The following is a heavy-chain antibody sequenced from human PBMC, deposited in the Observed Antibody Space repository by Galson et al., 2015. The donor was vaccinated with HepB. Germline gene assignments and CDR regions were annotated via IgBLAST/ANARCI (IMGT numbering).Heavy chain of an antibody. Sequence: SLRLSCAASGFTVSAKSMSWVRQAPGKGLEWVSLFFGGSVPKYADSVKGRFSISRDNSKNTLDLQMNSLRAADTAVCYCARVGGSASYYSLDLWGQGTLVTVSS. V-gene: IGHV3-66*01. D-gene: IGHD1-26*01. CDR1: GFTVSAKS. CDR2: FFGGSVP. J-gene: IGHJ4*02. CDR3: ARVGGSASYYSLDL.